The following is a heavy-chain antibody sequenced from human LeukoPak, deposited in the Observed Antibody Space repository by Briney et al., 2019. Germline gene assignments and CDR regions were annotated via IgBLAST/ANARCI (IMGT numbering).Heavy chain of an antibody. J-gene: IGHJ6*02. CDR3: ARSGMVYAYYYYGMDV. D-gene: IGHD2-8*01. CDR1: GYSFTSYW. Sequence: GESLKISCKGSGYSFTSYWIGWVRQMPGEGLEWMGIIYPGDSDTRYSPSFQGQVTISADKSISTAYLQWSSLKASDTAMYYCARSGMVYAYYYYGMDVWGQGTTVTVSS. V-gene: IGHV5-51*01. CDR2: IYPGDSDT.